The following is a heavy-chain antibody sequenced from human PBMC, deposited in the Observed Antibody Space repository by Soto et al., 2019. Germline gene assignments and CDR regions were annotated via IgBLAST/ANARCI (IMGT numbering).Heavy chain of an antibody. Sequence: ASVKVSCKVSGYTLTELSMHLVRQAHGKGLEWMGGFDPEDGETIYAQKFQGRVTMTEDTSTDTAYRELRSLRSEDTAVYYCATPFGDCTNGVCHPNRNYYYGMDVWVQGTTVTVSS. V-gene: IGHV1-24*01. CDR2: FDPEDGET. D-gene: IGHD2-8*01. CDR1: GYTLTELS. CDR3: ATPFGDCTNGVCHPNRNYYYGMDV. J-gene: IGHJ6*02.